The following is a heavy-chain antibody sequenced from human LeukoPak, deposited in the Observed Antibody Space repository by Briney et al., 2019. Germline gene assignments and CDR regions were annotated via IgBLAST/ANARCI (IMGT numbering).Heavy chain of an antibody. CDR3: AREGIAVAGTFDY. J-gene: IGHJ4*02. CDR1: GGSISSSSYY. Sequence: SETLSLTCTVSGGSISSSSYYWGWIRQPPGKGLEWIGSIYYSGSTYYNPSLKSRVTISVDTSKNQFSLKLSSVTAADTAVYYCAREGIAVAGTFDYWGQGTLVTVSS. CDR2: IYYSGST. D-gene: IGHD6-19*01. V-gene: IGHV4-39*02.